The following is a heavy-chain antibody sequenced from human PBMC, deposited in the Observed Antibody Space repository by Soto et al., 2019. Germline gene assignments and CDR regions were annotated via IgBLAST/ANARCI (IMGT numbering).Heavy chain of an antibody. J-gene: IGHJ4*02. Sequence: GGSLRLSCAASVFTFDDYAMHWVRQAPGKGLEWVSGISWNSGSIGYADSVKGRFTISRDNAKNSLYLQMNSLRAEDTALYYCAKDYCGGDCELDYWGQGTLVTVSS. CDR3: AKDYCGGDCELDY. CDR1: VFTFDDYA. V-gene: IGHV3-9*01. CDR2: ISWNSGSI. D-gene: IGHD2-21*02.